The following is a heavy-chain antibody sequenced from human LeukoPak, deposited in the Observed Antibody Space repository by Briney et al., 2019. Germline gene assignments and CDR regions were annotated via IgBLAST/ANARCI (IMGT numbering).Heavy chain of an antibody. D-gene: IGHD3-16*01. CDR3: ARGGLWGGDY. Sequence: GGSLRLSCAASGFTFSSYWMTWVRQAPGRGLEWVATIKADGSDKYYVNSVKGRFTISRDNAKNSLSLQMDSLRAEDAAVYYCARGGLWGGDYWGQGTLVTVSS. CDR1: GFTFSSYW. CDR2: IKADGSDK. V-gene: IGHV3-7*01. J-gene: IGHJ4*02.